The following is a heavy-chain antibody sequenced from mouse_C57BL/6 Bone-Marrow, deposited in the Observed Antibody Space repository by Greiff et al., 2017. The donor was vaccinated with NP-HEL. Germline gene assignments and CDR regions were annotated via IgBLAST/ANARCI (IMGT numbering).Heavy chain of an antibody. J-gene: IGHJ4*01. CDR2: IDPENGDT. CDR3: TTRPYAMDY. CDR1: GFNIQDDY. V-gene: IGHV14-4*01. Sequence: VQLQQSGAELVRPGASVKLSCTASGFNIQDDYMHWVKQRPEQGLEWIGWIDPENGDTEYASKFQGKATITADPSSNTASLQLISLTSEDTAVYYCTTRPYAMDYWGQGTSVTVSS.